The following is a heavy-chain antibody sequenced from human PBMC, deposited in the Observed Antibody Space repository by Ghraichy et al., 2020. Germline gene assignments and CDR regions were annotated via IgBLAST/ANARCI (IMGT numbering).Heavy chain of an antibody. J-gene: IGHJ4*02. CDR3: ARFDAVIHFDY. CDR1: GGSISSSSYY. Sequence: SETLSLTCTVSGGSISSSSYYWGWIRQPPGKGLEWIGSIYYSGSTYYNPSLKSRVTISVDTSKNQFSLKLSSVTAADTAVYYCARFDAVIHFDYWGQGTLVTVSS. V-gene: IGHV4-39*01. CDR2: IYYSGST. D-gene: IGHD2-21*01.